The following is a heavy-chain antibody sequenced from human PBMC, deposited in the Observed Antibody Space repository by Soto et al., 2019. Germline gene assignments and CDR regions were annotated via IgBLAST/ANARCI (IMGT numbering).Heavy chain of an antibody. J-gene: IGHJ3*02. CDR3: ALDSGSDVFDI. V-gene: IGHV1-69*02. CDR1: GGSFSSYT. Sequence: QVQLVQSGAEVKKTGSSVKVSCKASGGSFSSYTISWVRQAPGQGLEWMGRIVPMVGRTIYAQKFQGRVAISADKSTTTAYMDLSNLASEDTAMYYCALDSGSDVFDIWGPGTLVTVSS. CDR2: IVPMVGRT. D-gene: IGHD3-10*01.